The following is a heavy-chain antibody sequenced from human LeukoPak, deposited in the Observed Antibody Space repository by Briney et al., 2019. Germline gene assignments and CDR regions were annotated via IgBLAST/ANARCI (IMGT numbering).Heavy chain of an antibody. V-gene: IGHV1-46*01. CDR3: ATDLETDYGRNWYFDL. CDR2: INPSGTGT. CDR1: GYTFTPYH. J-gene: IGHJ2*01. D-gene: IGHD4-17*01. Sequence: ALVKVSCKASGYTFTPYHMHWVRQAPGQGLEWMGIINPSGTGTTYAQKFQGRVTMTRDTSTSTVYMELSSLRSEDTAIYYCATDLETDYGRNWYFDLWGRGTLAAVSS.